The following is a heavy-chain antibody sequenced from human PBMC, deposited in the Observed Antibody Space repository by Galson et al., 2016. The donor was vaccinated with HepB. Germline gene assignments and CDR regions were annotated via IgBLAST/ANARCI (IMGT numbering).Heavy chain of an antibody. D-gene: IGHD3-10*01. Sequence: SVKVSCKASGGIFTDYAIAWVRQAPGQGLEYMGGIIPKFGTSNYAQKFQGRVTFTADESTNTAYMGLSRLRSEDTAVYYCNTYYDGLDGPRRDYFYYWGQGTLVTVSS. V-gene: IGHV1-69*13. CDR2: IIPKFGTS. CDR3: NTYYDGLDGPRRDYFYY. CDR1: GGIFTDYA. J-gene: IGHJ4*02.